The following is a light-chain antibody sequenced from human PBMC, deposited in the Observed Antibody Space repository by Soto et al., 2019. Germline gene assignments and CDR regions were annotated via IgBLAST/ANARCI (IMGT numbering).Light chain of an antibody. CDR2: GAS. Sequence: EIVLTQSPGTLSLSPGDRATFSCRASQSFSSNCLAWYQQKPGQAPRLLIYGASIRVTGIPDRFSGSGSGTDFTLTIRRLQPEDFAMYFCHQYGSSPRTFGQGTKVEIK. V-gene: IGKV3-20*01. J-gene: IGKJ1*01. CDR1: QSFSSNC. CDR3: HQYGSSPRT.